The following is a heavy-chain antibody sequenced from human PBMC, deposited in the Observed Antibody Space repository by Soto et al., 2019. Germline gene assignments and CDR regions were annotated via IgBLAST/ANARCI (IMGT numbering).Heavy chain of an antibody. Sequence: QVQLVESGGGVVQPGRSLRLSCAASGFTFTTYGMHWVRQAPGKGLEWVAIISYDGSNKYYVDSVKGRFTISRDNSKNTLYLQMNSLRVEDTAVYYCAKASASYFGMDVWGQGTTVTVSS. J-gene: IGHJ6*02. CDR3: AKASASYFGMDV. CDR1: GFTFTTYG. CDR2: ISYDGSNK. V-gene: IGHV3-30*18.